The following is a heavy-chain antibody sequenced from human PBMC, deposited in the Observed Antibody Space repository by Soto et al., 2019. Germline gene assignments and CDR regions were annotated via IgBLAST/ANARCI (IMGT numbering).Heavy chain of an antibody. CDR3: ARLSTITYDSSGYYNDY. J-gene: IGHJ4*02. CDR1: GGSISSGGYS. Sequence: PSETLSLTCAVSGGSISSGGYSWSWIRQPPGKGLEWIGYIYHSGSTYYNPSLKSRVTISVDRSKNQFSLKLSSVTAADTAVYYCARLSTITYDSSGYYNDYWGQGTLVTVSS. V-gene: IGHV4-30-2*01. D-gene: IGHD3-22*01. CDR2: IYHSGST.